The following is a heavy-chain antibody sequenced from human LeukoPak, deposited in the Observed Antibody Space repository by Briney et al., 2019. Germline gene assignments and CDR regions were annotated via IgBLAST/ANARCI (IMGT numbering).Heavy chain of an antibody. V-gene: IGHV3-30*18. J-gene: IGHJ5*02. D-gene: IGHD3-3*01. CDR2: ISYDGSNK. Sequence: GRSLRLSCAASGFTFSSYGMHWVRHAPGKGLDWVAVISYDGSNKYYADSVKGRFTISRDNSKNTLYLQMNSLRAEDTAVYYCANGEFWSGYHMGYNWFDPWGQGTLVTVSS. CDR1: GFTFSSYG. CDR3: ANGEFWSGYHMGYNWFDP.